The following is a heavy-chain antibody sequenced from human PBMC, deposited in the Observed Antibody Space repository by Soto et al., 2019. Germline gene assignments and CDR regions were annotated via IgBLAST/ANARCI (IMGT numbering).Heavy chain of an antibody. CDR3: ARAYMTTVTPKAYWFDP. D-gene: IGHD4-4*01. Sequence: SETLSLTCAVYGGSFSGYYWSWIRQPPGKGLEWIGEINHSGSTNYNPSLKSRVTISVDTSKNQFSLKLSSVTAADTAVYYCARAYMTTVTPKAYWFDPWGQGTLVTVSS. V-gene: IGHV4-34*01. J-gene: IGHJ5*02. CDR2: INHSGST. CDR1: GGSFSGYY.